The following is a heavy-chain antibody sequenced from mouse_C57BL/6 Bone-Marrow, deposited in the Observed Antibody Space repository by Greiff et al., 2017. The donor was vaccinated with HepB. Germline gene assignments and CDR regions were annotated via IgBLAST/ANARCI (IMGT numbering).Heavy chain of an antibody. Sequence: QVQLQQPGAELVKPGASVKLSCKASGYTFTSYWMHWVKQRPGRGLEWIGRIDPNSGGTKYNEKFKSKATLTVDKPSSTAYMQLSSLTSEDSAVYYCARRSLYGSSSYYYAMDYWGQGTSVTVSS. V-gene: IGHV1-62-3*01. CDR1: GYTFTSYW. D-gene: IGHD1-1*01. CDR2: IDPNSGGT. J-gene: IGHJ4*01. CDR3: ARRSLYGSSSYYYAMDY.